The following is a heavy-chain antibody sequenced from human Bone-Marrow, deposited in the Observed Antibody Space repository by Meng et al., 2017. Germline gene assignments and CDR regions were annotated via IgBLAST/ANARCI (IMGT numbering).Heavy chain of an antibody. V-gene: IGHV3-21*01. Sequence: LQLGGSGGGVVQPGRSLGLSCAASGFTFSSYSMNWVRQAPGKGLEWVSSISSSSSYIYYADSVKGRFTISRDNAKNSLYLQMNSLRAEDTAVYYCSRGDYERINDYWGQGTLVTVSS. CDR3: SRGDYERINDY. CDR2: ISSSSSYI. J-gene: IGHJ4*02. CDR1: GFTFSSYS. D-gene: IGHD4-17*01.